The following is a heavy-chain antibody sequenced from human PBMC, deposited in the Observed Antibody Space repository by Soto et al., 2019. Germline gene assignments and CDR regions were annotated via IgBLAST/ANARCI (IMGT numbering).Heavy chain of an antibody. Sequence: GSLRLSCAASGFTFSNYEMNWVRQAPGKGLEWVAHITGSGMTIYYADSMKGRITISRDNAKKSLFLQMNSLRGEDTAVYYCATDRFDFWSGAHNAFEIWGQGTMVTVSS. V-gene: IGHV3-48*03. D-gene: IGHD3-3*01. J-gene: IGHJ3*02. CDR2: ITGSGMTI. CDR3: ATDRFDFWSGAHNAFEI. CDR1: GFTFSNYE.